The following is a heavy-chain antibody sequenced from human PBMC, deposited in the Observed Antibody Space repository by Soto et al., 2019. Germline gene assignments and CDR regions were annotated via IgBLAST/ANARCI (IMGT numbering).Heavy chain of an antibody. CDR1: GYSFTSYW. V-gene: IGHV5-10-1*01. D-gene: IGHD3-3*01. CDR3: AKARYYDFSLYGMDV. J-gene: IGHJ6*02. Sequence: PGESLKISCKGSGYSFTSYWIAWVRQMPGKGLEWMGRIDPSDSYTNYSPSFQGHVTISADKSISTAYLQWSSLKASDTAMYYCAKARYYDFSLYGMDVWGQGTTVTVSS. CDR2: IDPSDSYT.